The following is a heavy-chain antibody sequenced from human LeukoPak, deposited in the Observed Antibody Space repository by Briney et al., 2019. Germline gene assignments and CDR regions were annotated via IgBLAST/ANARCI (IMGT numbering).Heavy chain of an antibody. J-gene: IGHJ4*02. CDR3: ARHGNVVVVPAAKGFDY. V-gene: IGHV4-30-4*08. CDR2: IYYSGST. Sequence: SQTLSLACTVSGGSISSGDYYWSWIRQPPGKGLEWIGYIYYSGSTYYNPSLKSRVTISVDTSKNQFSLKLSSVMAADTAVYYCARHGNVVVVPAAKGFDYWGQGTQVTVSS. D-gene: IGHD2-2*01. CDR1: GGSISSGDYY.